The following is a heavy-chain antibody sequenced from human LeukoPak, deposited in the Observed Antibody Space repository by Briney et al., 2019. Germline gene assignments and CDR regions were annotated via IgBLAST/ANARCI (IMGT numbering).Heavy chain of an antibody. CDR3: ARQNHAWEDAFDI. CDR1: GGSISSYY. J-gene: IGHJ3*02. D-gene: IGHD1-26*01. Sequence: PSETLSLTCTVSGGSISSYYWSWIRQPPGKGLEWIGYIYYSGSTNYNPSLKSRVTISVDTSKNQFSLKLSSVTAADTAVYYCARQNHAWEDAFDIWGQGTMVTVSS. V-gene: IGHV4-59*08. CDR2: IYYSGST.